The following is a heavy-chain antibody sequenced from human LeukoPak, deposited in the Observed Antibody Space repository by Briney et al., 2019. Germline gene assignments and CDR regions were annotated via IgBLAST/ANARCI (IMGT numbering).Heavy chain of an antibody. CDR1: GGTFSSYA. D-gene: IGHD3-10*01. CDR3: ATDGSGSYFFVY. V-gene: IGHV1-69*04. CDR2: IIPILGIA. J-gene: IGHJ4*02. Sequence: GSSVKVSCKASGGTFSSYAISWVRQAPGQGLEWMGRIIPILGIANYAQKLQGRVTITADKSTSTAYMELSSLRSEDTAVYYCATDGSGSYFFVYWGQGTLVTVSS.